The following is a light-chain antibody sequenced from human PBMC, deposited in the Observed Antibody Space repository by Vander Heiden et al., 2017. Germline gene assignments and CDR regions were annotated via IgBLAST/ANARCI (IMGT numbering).Light chain of an antibody. J-gene: IGKJ1*01. V-gene: IGKV3-20*01. CDR2: GAS. Sequence: EIVLTQSPATLLLPPGERATLSYRASQSVSSSYLAWYQQKPGQAPRLLIYGASSRATGVPDRFSGSGSGTDFTLTISRLEPEDFAVYYCQQYGSSPWTFGQGTKVEIK. CDR1: QSVSSSY. CDR3: QQYGSSPWT.